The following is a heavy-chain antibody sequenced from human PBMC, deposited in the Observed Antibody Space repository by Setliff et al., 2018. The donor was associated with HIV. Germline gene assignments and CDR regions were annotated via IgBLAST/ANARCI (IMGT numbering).Heavy chain of an antibody. D-gene: IGHD3-3*02. V-gene: IGHV3-74*01. CDR3: TTPTIFGVVFDY. J-gene: IGHJ4*02. CDR2: INSDGSST. Sequence: VGSLRLSCAASGFTFRSYWMSWVRQAPGKGLVWVSHINSDGSSTSYVDSVKGRFTIPRDNAKNTLYLQMNSLKIEDTAVYYCTTPTIFGVVFDYWGQGALVTSPQ. CDR1: GFTFRSYW.